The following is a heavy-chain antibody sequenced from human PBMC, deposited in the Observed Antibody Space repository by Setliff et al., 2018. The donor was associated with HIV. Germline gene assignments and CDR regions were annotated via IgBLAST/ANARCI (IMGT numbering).Heavy chain of an antibody. V-gene: IGHV4-4*07. CDR1: GGSIKSYS. Sequence: SETLSLTCTVSGGSIKSYSWSWIRQPAGKGLEWIGRVCTSVETNYKPSLQSRVAMSVDTSKNQFSLILNSVTAADTALYYCARERVVRGVVDPGTSQIFDNWVQGILVTVSS. J-gene: IGHJ4*02. D-gene: IGHD3-10*01. CDR3: ARERVVRGVVDPGTSQIFDN. CDR2: VCTSVET.